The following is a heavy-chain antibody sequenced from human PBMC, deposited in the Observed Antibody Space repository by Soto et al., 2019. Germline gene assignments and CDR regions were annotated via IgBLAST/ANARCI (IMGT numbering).Heavy chain of an antibody. V-gene: IGHV2-5*02. Sequence: QITLKESGPTLVKPTQTLTLTCTFSGFSLSTSGVGVGWIRQPPGKALEWLALIYWDDDKRYSPSLKSRLTITQDTSKNQVVLTMTNMDPVDTATYYCAHRLKAARIFDYWGQGTLVTVSS. CDR1: GFSLSTSGVG. J-gene: IGHJ4*02. CDR3: AHRLKAARIFDY. CDR2: IYWDDDK. D-gene: IGHD6-6*01.